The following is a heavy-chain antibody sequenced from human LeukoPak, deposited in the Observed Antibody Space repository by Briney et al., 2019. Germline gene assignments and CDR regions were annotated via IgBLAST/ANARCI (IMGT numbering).Heavy chain of an antibody. D-gene: IGHD2-15*01. CDR2: IYYSGST. V-gene: IGHV4-39*07. Sequence: SETLSLTCTVSGGSISSSSYYWGWIRQPPGKGLEWIGSIYYSGSTYYNPSLKSRVTISVDTSKNQFSLKLSSVTAADTAVYYCARGIPSIAWGQGTLVTVSS. CDR1: GGSISSSSYY. CDR3: ARGIPSIA. J-gene: IGHJ5*02.